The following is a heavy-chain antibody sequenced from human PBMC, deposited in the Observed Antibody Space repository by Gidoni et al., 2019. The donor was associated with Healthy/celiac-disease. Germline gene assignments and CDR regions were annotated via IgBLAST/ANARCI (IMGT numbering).Heavy chain of an antibody. CDR1: GGTFSSYA. Sequence: QVQLVQSGAEVKQPGSSVKVSCKASGGTFSSYAISWVRQAPGQGLEWMGGIIPIFGTANYAQKFQGRVTITADKSTSTAYMELSSLRSEDTAVYYCARGRPLYCSGGSCYLNWFDPWGQGTLVTVSS. J-gene: IGHJ5*02. V-gene: IGHV1-69*06. CDR3: ARGRPLYCSGGSCYLNWFDP. D-gene: IGHD2-15*01. CDR2: IIPIFGTA.